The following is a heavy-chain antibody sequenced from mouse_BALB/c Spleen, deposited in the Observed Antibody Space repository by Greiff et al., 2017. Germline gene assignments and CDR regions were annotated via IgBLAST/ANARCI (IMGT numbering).Heavy chain of an antibody. D-gene: IGHD1-2*01. CDR1: GFTFSSYA. V-gene: IGHV5-9-3*01. CDR3: ARIITTATGNYAMDY. CDR2: ISSGGSYT. Sequence: DVQLVESGGGLVKPGGSLKLSCAASGFTFSSYAMSWVRQTPEKRLEWVATISSGGSYTYYPDSVKGRFTISRDNAKNTLYLQMSSLRSEDTAMYYCARIITTATGNYAMDYWGQGTSVTVSS. J-gene: IGHJ4*01.